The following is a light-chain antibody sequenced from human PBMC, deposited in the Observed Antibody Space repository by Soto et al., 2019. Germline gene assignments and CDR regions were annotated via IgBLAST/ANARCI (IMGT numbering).Light chain of an antibody. CDR3: QSYDMSLNNYV. J-gene: IGLJ1*01. V-gene: IGLV1-40*01. Sequence: QSALTQRPSVSGPPGQTFTISCTGSSSNIGAPYDVHWYQHLPGTAPKLLIYGGNNLPSGVPDRFSGSRSGTSASLDITGLQAEYGAAYVCQSYDMSLNNYVFGTGTKVTVL. CDR2: GGN. CDR1: SSNIGAPYD.